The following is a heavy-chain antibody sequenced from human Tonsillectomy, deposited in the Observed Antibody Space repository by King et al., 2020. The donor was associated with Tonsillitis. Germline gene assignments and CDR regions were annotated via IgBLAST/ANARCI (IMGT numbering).Heavy chain of an antibody. Sequence: QLQLQESGPGLVKPSQTLSLTCTVSGGAISRGTYYWNWIRQPAGKGLEWIGRIYTSGNTHYNPSLKSRVTISVDTSKNQFSPRLASVTAADTAVYYCAGAGRGGLYFYYYYMDVWGKGTTVTVSS. CDR3: AGAGRGGLYFYYYYMDV. CDR2: IYTSGNT. J-gene: IGHJ6*03. D-gene: IGHD3/OR15-3a*01. V-gene: IGHV4-61*02. CDR1: GGAISRGTYY.